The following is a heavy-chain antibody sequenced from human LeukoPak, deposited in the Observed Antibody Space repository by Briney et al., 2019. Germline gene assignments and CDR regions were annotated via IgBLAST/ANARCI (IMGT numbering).Heavy chain of an antibody. J-gene: IGHJ4*02. V-gene: IGHV4-34*01. Sequence: SETLSLTCAVYGGSFSGYYWSWIRQPPGKGLEWIGEINHSGSTNYNPSLKSRVTISVDTSKNQFSLKLSSVTAADTAVYYCARDHARWNHFDSGSYSAYDSWGQGTLVTVSS. CDR1: GGSFSGYY. CDR2: INHSGST. D-gene: IGHD3-10*01. CDR3: ARDHARWNHFDSGSYSAYDS.